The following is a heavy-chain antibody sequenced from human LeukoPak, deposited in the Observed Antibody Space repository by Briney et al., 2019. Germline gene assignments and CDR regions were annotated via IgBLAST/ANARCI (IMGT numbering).Heavy chain of an antibody. J-gene: IGHJ3*02. D-gene: IGHD6-13*01. CDR2: ISAYNGHT. CDR3: ARGLPPPLAADDAFDI. V-gene: IGHV1-18*01. CDR1: GYIFTSYG. Sequence: GASVKVSCKASGYIFTSYGISWVRQAPGQGLEWLGWISAYNGHTNYAQKLQGRVTMTTGTSTSTAYMELRSLRSDDRAVYYCARGLPPPLAADDAFDIWGQGTMVTVSS.